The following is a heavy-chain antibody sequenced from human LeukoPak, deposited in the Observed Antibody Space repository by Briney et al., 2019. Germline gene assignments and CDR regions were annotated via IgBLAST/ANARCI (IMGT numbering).Heavy chain of an antibody. CDR2: INPNSGGT. CDR3: ARDGAVAGPYYYMDV. V-gene: IGHV1-2*02. D-gene: IGHD6-19*01. Sequence: GASVKVSCKASGYTFTGYYMHWVRQAPGQGLEWMGWINPNSGGTNYAQKFQGRVTMTRDTSISTAYMELSRLRSDDTAVYYCARDGAVAGPYYYMDVWGKGTTVTVSS. J-gene: IGHJ6*03. CDR1: GYTFTGYY.